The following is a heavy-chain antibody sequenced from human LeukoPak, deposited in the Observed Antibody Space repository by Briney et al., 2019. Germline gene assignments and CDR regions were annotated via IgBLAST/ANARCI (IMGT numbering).Heavy chain of an antibody. CDR1: GGSFSGYY. J-gene: IGHJ6*02. CDR2: INHSGST. CDR3: ARDRPSASVGIAAYGMGV. Sequence: PSETLSLTCAVYGGSFSGYYWSWIRQPPGKGLEWIGEINHSGSTNYNPSLKSRVTISVDTSKNQFSLKLSSVTAADTAVYYCARDRPSASVGIAAYGMGVWGQGTTVTVSS. D-gene: IGHD6-13*01. V-gene: IGHV4-34*01.